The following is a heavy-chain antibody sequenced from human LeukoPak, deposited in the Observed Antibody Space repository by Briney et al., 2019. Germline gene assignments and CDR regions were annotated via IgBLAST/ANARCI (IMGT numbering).Heavy chain of an antibody. V-gene: IGHV4-4*07. Sequence: PSETLSLTCTVSGGSISGYYWSWIRQPAGKALEWIGRIHTSGTTNYNPSLKSRVAMSVDTSKSQFSLKLNSVTAADTAVYYCARHGHHGDHDYWGQGTLVTVSS. D-gene: IGHD2-21*02. CDR1: GGSISGYY. CDR3: ARHGHHGDHDY. J-gene: IGHJ4*02. CDR2: IHTSGTT.